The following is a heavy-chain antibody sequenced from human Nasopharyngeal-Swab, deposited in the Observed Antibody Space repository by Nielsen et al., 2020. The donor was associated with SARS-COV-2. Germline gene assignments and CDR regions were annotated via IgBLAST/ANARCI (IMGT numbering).Heavy chain of an antibody. CDR1: GYTFTSYG. V-gene: IGHV1-3*01. Sequence: ASVKVSCKASGYTFTSYGMHLVRQAPGQRLEWMGWINAGNGNTKYSQKFQGRVTITRDTSASTAYMELSSLRSEDTAVYYCARVRYYYDSSGYYHPRSESGFTDAFDIWGQGTMVTVSS. CDR2: INAGNGNT. CDR3: ARVRYYYDSSGYYHPRSESGFTDAFDI. J-gene: IGHJ3*02. D-gene: IGHD3-22*01.